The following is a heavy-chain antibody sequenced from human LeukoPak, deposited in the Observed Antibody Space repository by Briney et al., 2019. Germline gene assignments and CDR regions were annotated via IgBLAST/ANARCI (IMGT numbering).Heavy chain of an antibody. CDR2: INHSGST. J-gene: IGHJ4*02. CDR1: GGSFSGYY. CDR3: ASGHDYSNHGAPVVDY. Sequence: EPSETLSLTCAVYGGSFSGYYWSWIRQPPGKGLEWIGEINHSGSTNYNPSLKSRVTISVDTSKNQFSLKLSSVTAADTAVYYCASGHDYSNHGAPVVDYWGQGTLVTVSS. D-gene: IGHD4-11*01. V-gene: IGHV4-34*01.